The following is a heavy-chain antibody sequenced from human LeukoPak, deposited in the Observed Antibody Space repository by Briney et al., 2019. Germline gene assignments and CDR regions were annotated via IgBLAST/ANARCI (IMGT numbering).Heavy chain of an antibody. CDR1: GGSISRHTFY. CDR2: IFYSGST. J-gene: IGHJ5*02. CDR3: ARFARDEASFGP. V-gene: IGHV4-39*02. D-gene: IGHD2-21*02. Sequence: PSETLSLTCTVSGGSISRHTFYWAWIRQPPGKGLEWIGSIFYSGSTYYNPSLESRVTISVYTSKNHFSLNLSSVTAADPPVYYCARFARDEASFGPWGRGARLTVSS.